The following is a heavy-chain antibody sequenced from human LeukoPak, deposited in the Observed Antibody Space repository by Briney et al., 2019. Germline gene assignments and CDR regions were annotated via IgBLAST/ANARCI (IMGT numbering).Heavy chain of an antibody. V-gene: IGHV3-7*03. J-gene: IGHJ4*02. CDR3: AKDISDIVAGRLDY. CDR2: IKQDGSEK. CDR1: GFTFSSYW. D-gene: IGHD5-12*01. Sequence: PGGSLRLSCAASGFTFSSYWMSWVRQAPGKGLEWVANIKQDGSEKYYVDSVKGRFTISRDNAKNSLYLQMNSLRAEDTALYYCAKDISDIVAGRLDYWGQGTLVTVSS.